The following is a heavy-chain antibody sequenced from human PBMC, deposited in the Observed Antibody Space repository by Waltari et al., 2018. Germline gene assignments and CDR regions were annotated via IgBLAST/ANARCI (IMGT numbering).Heavy chain of an antibody. CDR2: IYYSGST. CDR1: GGSISSSSYY. V-gene: IGHV4-39*01. CDR3: ARRDPIRGHY. Sequence: QLQLQESGPGLVKPSETLSLTCTVPGGSISSSSYYWGWIRQPPGKGLEWIGSIYYSGSTYYNPSLKSRVTISVDTSKNQFSLKLSSVTAADTAVYYCARRDPIRGHYWGQGTLVTVSS. J-gene: IGHJ4*02.